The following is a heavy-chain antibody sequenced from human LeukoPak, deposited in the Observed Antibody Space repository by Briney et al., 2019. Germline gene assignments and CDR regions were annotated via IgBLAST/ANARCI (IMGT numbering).Heavy chain of an antibody. D-gene: IGHD6-19*01. Sequence: GGSLRLSCAASGLTLSRFWINWVRQAPGKGLEWVDNIKQDGREKYYVDSVKGRFTISRDNAKNSVYFQMNSLRAEDTAVYYCAGGQGWLADYWGQGTLVTVSS. V-gene: IGHV3-7*05. J-gene: IGHJ4*02. CDR2: IKQDGREK. CDR1: GLTLSRFW. CDR3: AGGQGWLADY.